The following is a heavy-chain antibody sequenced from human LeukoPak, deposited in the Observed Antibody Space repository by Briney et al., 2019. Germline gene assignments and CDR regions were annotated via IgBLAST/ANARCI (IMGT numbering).Heavy chain of an antibody. J-gene: IGHJ4*02. CDR3: ARWGVWGSYRPIDY. CDR2: INNDGSST. V-gene: IGHV3-74*01. CDR1: GFTFSSYW. Sequence: GGSLRLSCAASGFTFSSYWMHGVRQAPGKGLVWVSRINNDGSSTSYADSVKGRFTISRDNAKNTLYLQMNSLRAEDTAVYYCARWGVWGSYRPIDYWGQGSLVTASS. D-gene: IGHD3-16*02.